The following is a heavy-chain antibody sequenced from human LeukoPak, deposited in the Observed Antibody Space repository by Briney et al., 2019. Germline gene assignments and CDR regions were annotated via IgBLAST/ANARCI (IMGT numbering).Heavy chain of an antibody. D-gene: IGHD3-22*01. Sequence: ASVKVSCKASGGTFSSYATNWVRQATGQGLEWMGWMNPNSGSTGYAQKFQGRVTMTRDTSISTAYMELSRLRSDDTAVYYCARDSAADDSSGYYSQPSAWFDPWGQGTLVTVSS. V-gene: IGHV1-8*02. CDR2: MNPNSGST. J-gene: IGHJ5*02. CDR1: GGTFSSYA. CDR3: ARDSAADDSSGYYSQPSAWFDP.